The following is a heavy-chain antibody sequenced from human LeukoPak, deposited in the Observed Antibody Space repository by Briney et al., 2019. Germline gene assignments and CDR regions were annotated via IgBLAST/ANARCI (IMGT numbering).Heavy chain of an antibody. CDR1: GFTFDDYA. J-gene: IGHJ4*02. Sequence: GGSLRLSCAASGFTFDDYAMHWVRQAPGKGLEWVSGISWNSGSIGYADSVKGRFTISRDNAKNSLYLQMNSLRAEDTALCYCATGITGGYYSFDYWGQGTLVTVSS. D-gene: IGHD3-10*01. CDR2: ISWNSGSI. V-gene: IGHV3-9*01. CDR3: ATGITGGYYSFDY.